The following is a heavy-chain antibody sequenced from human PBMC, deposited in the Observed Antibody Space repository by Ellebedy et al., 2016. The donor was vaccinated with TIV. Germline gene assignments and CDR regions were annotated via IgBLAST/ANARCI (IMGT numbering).Heavy chain of an antibody. CDR3: ARGGSNGLDV. CDR2: TYTAGNT. CDR1: GFTVSSSY. Sequence: GESLKIPCSASGFTVSSSYMTWVRQAPGKGLELVSITYTAGNTYYADSVKGRFTISRDNPKNKLYLQMNSLRAEETAVYYCARGGSNGLDVWGQGTTVTVSS. J-gene: IGHJ6*02. V-gene: IGHV3-66*01. D-gene: IGHD2-15*01.